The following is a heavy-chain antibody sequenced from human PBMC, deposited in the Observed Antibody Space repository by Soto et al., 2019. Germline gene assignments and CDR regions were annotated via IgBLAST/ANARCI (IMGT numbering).Heavy chain of an antibody. CDR1: GFTFSSYG. D-gene: IGHD3-22*01. CDR3: AKDPTPYDSSGYYGGDY. V-gene: IGHV3-30*18. J-gene: IGHJ4*02. CDR2: ISYDGSNK. Sequence: GGSLRLSCAASGFTFSSYGMHWVRQAPGKGLEWVAVISYDGSNKYYADSVKGRFTISRDNSKNTLYLQMNSLRAEDTAVYYCAKDPTPYDSSGYYGGDYWGQGTLVTVSS.